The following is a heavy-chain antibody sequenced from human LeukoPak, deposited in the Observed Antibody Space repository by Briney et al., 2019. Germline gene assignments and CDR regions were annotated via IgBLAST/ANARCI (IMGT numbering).Heavy chain of an antibody. D-gene: IGHD2-15*01. Sequence: QPGGSLRLSCAASGFTFSTYWMHWVRHDPRKGLVWVSRIKTDGSNTYYADSVKGRFTISRDNAKNTLYLQMNSLRAEDTALYYCARESYCTGGSCYSGRAFDVWGQGTMVTVSS. CDR2: IKTDGSNT. V-gene: IGHV3-74*01. CDR1: GFTFSTYW. J-gene: IGHJ3*01. CDR3: ARESYCTGGSCYSGRAFDV.